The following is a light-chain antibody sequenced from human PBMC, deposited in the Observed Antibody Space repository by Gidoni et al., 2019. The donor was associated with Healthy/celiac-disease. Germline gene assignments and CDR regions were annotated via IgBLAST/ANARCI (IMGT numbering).Light chain of an antibody. CDR3: QQYGSSPFT. CDR1: QSVSSSY. CDR2: GPT. V-gene: IGKV3-20*01. Sequence: EIVLTQSPGTLSLSPGERATLACRASQSVSSSYVAWYQQKPGQAPRLLIYGPTSRATGIPDRFSGSGSGTDFTLTISRLEPEDFAVYYCQQYGSSPFTFGPGNKVDIK. J-gene: IGKJ3*01.